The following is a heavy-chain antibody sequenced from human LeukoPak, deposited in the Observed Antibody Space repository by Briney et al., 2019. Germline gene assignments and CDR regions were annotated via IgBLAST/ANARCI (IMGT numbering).Heavy chain of an antibody. Sequence: PGGSLRLSCAASVFTFSSYWMHSVRQAPGKGLVWISGINTDGSTTSYADSVKGRFTISRDNANNTLYLQMNSLRAEDTAVYYCARNSGSNRPVDCWGQGTLVAVSS. CDR3: ARNSGSNRPVDC. D-gene: IGHD1-26*01. CDR1: VFTFSSYW. J-gene: IGHJ4*02. V-gene: IGHV3-74*01. CDR2: INTDGSTT.